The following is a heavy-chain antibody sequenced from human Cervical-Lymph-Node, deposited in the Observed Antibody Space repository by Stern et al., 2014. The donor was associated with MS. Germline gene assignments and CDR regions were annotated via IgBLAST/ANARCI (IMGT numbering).Heavy chain of an antibody. CDR3: TRLNYYDSSAYGTFDY. V-gene: IGHV2-70*01. CDR2: IGWDDDK. D-gene: IGHD3-22*01. J-gene: IGHJ4*02. CDR1: GFSLSSSGMC. Sequence: QVTLKESGPAMVKPTQTLTLTCTLSGFSLSSSGMCVSWIRQAPGKALEWLALIGWDDDKFYSTSLKTRLSSSTDTSKNQVVLTMTDMDPVDTATYYCTRLNYYDSSAYGTFDYWGQGTLVTVSS.